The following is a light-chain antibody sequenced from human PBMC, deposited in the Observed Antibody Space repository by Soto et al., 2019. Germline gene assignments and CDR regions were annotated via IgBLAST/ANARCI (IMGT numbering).Light chain of an antibody. CDR2: KAS. CDR3: QHYNSYPEA. J-gene: IGKJ1*01. V-gene: IGKV1-5*03. CDR1: QTISSW. Sequence: DIQMTQSPSTLSGSVGDRVTITCRASQTISSWLAWYQQKPGKAPKLLIYKASTLKSGVPSRFSGSGSGTEFTLTISSLQPDDFATYCCQHYNSYPEAFGQGTKLELK.